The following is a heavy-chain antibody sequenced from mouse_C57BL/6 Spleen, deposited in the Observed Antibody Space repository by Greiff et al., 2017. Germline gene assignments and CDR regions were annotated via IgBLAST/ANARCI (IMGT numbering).Heavy chain of an antibody. Sequence: EVQLQQSGPELVKPGASVKISCKASGYSFTDYNMNWVKQSNGKSLEWIGVINPNYGTTSYNQKFKGKATLTVDQSSSTAYMPLNSLTSEDSAVYYCARSGTTVVAPYFDYWGQGTTLTVSS. D-gene: IGHD1-1*01. V-gene: IGHV1-39*01. CDR2: INPNYGTT. CDR1: GYSFTDYN. CDR3: ARSGTTVVAPYFDY. J-gene: IGHJ2*01.